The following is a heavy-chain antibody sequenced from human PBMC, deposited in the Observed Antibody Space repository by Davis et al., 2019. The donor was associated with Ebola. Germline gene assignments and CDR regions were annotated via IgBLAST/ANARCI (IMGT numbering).Heavy chain of an antibody. Sequence: SETLSLTCSVSGASISSYYWSWIRQPPGKGLEWIGYIYYSGSTNYNPSLKSRVTISVDTSKNQFSLKLSSVTAADTAMYYCARRSFSVFGVVNDWGQGTLVTVSS. CDR1: GASISSYY. V-gene: IGHV4-59*08. CDR2: IYYSGST. J-gene: IGHJ4*02. D-gene: IGHD3-3*01. CDR3: ARRSFSVFGVVND.